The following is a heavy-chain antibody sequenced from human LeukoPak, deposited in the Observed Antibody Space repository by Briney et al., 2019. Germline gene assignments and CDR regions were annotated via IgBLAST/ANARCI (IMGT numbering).Heavy chain of an antibody. D-gene: IGHD1-1*01. Sequence: ASVKVSCKASGYTFTSYAMHWVRQAPGQRLEWMGGIIPIFGTANYAQKFQGRVTITADESTSTAYMELSSLRSEDTAVYYCARGLSWNDVGHIWFDPWGQGTLVTVSS. V-gene: IGHV1-69*13. CDR2: IIPIFGTA. J-gene: IGHJ5*02. CDR3: ARGLSWNDVGHIWFDP. CDR1: GYTFTSYA.